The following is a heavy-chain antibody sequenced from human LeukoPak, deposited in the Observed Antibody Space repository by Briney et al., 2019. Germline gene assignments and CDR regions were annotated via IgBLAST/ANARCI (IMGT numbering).Heavy chain of an antibody. CDR3: ARGTYYYDSSGYPYDY. V-gene: IGHV4-39*01. CDR2: IYYSGST. CDR1: GGSISSSSYY. Sequence: SETLSLTCTVSGGSISSSSYYWGWLRQPPGKGLEWLGSIYYSGSTYFNPSLKSRVTISVDTSKNQFSLKLSSVTAADTAVYYCARGTYYYDSSGYPYDYWGQGTLVTVSS. D-gene: IGHD3-22*01. J-gene: IGHJ4*02.